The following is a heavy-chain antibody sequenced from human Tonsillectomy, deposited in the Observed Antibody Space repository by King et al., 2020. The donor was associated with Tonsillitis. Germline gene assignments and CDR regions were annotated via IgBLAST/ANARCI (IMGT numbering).Heavy chain of an antibody. D-gene: IGHD3-9*01. V-gene: IGHV4-59*01. Sequence: HVQLQESGPGLVKPSETLSLTCTVSGDSISSSYWSWIRQPPGQGLEWIGYIYYTGSTNYNPSLKSRVTISVDTSKNQFSLKLTSVTAADTAVYYCARAQFFDWVFRFDPWGQGTQVTVSS. J-gene: IGHJ5*02. CDR1: GDSISSSY. CDR2: IYYTGST. CDR3: ARAQFFDWVFRFDP.